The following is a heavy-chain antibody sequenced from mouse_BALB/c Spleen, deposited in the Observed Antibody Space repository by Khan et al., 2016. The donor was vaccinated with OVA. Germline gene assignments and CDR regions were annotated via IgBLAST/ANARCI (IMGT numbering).Heavy chain of an antibody. CDR3: TGSGGYYAWFAY. CDR1: GFTFSNFW. CDR2: IRLKSNNNAT. D-gene: IGHD2-3*01. J-gene: IGHJ3*01. V-gene: IGHV6-6*02. Sequence: EVKLEVSGGGLVQPGGSMKLSCVASGFTFSNFWMNWVRQSPEKGLEWIAEIRLKSNNNATHHAQSVKGRFTISRDDSKSSVHLQRNNLRAEDTGIDSCTGSGGYYAWFAYWGQGTLVTVSA.